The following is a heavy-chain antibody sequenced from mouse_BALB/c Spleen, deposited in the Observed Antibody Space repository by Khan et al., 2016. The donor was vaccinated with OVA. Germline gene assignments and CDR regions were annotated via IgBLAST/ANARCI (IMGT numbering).Heavy chain of an antibody. Sequence: MQLEESGPTLVKPSQTLFLTCSVTGDSITTGYWNWIRKFPGNKLEYMGYIIYTGYTYYNPSLKSRISITRHTSNNQYYLQLNSVTDEDTATYYCARSTYRYAFVYWGQGTLVTVSA. J-gene: IGHJ3*01. CDR2: IIYTGYT. V-gene: IGHV3-8*02. CDR3: ARSTYRYAFVY. CDR1: GDSITTGY. D-gene: IGHD2-14*01.